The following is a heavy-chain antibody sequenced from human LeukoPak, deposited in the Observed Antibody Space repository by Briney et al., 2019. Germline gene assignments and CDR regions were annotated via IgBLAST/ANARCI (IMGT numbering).Heavy chain of an antibody. Sequence: SETLSLTCIVSGGSINSRSHYWGWIRQPPGKGLEWIGNIYYSGSTYYNPSLKSRVTISIDTSKNQFSLKLSSVTATDTAVYYCASLREGGVAHWFDPWGQGTLVTVS. J-gene: IGHJ5*02. CDR1: GGSINSRSHY. V-gene: IGHV4-39*01. CDR2: IYYSGST. CDR3: ASLREGGVAHWFDP. D-gene: IGHD2-15*01.